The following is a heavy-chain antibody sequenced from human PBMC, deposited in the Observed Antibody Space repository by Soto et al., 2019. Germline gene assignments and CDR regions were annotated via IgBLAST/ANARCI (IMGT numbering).Heavy chain of an antibody. CDR2: INPNSGGT. J-gene: IGHJ5*02. CDR3: ARPIGYCSSTSCYPGNNWFDP. CDR1: GYTFTGYY. V-gene: IGHV1-2*02. Sequence: ASVKVSCKASGYTFTGYYMHWVRQAPGQGLEWMGWINPNSGGTNYAQKFQGRVTMTRDTSIGTAYMELSRLRSDDTAVYYCARPIGYCSSTSCYPGNNWFDPWGQGTLVTVSS. D-gene: IGHD2-2*01.